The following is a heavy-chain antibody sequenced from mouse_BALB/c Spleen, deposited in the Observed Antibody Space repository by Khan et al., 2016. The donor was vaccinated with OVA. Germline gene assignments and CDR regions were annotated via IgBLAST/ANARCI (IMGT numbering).Heavy chain of an antibody. V-gene: IGHV1-4*01. CDR2: INPSNNYT. J-gene: IGHJ3*01. CDR1: GYTFTSYT. Sequence: QVRLQQSGAELARPGASVKMSCKASGYTFTSYTIHWIKLRPGQGLEWIGYINPSNNYTNYNQKFKDKATLTADKSSTTAYMQLSSLTSDDSAVYKCVRDGAYYMNDGWFAYWGQGTLVTVSA. CDR3: VRDGAYYMNDGWFAY. D-gene: IGHD2-14*01.